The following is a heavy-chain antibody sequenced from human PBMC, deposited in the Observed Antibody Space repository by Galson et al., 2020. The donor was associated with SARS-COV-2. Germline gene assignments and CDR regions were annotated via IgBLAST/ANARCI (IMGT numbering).Heavy chain of an antibody. D-gene: IGHD4-4*01. J-gene: IGHJ4*02. CDR2: INTSGGGK. CDR1: GYTFTSYY. Sequence: ASVKVTCKASGYTFTSYYIHWVRQAPGQGLEWMGIINTSGGGKTYAQKFQGRVTMTRDTSTSTVYMELSSLRSEDTAVYYCARDSQGGNDYNYLLFWGQGSLVTVSS. V-gene: IGHV1-46*01. CDR3: ARDSQGGNDYNYLLF.